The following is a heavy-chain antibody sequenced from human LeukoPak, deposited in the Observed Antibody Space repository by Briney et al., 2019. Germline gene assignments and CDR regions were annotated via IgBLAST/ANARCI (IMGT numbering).Heavy chain of an antibody. CDR1: GGSISSSSSY. D-gene: IGHD5-24*01. CDR2: MYHNGST. V-gene: IGHV4-39*01. CDR3: ARHPSGRMWLQQGGWFDP. Sequence: SETLSLACTVSGGSISSSSSYWAWIRQPPGKGLEWIGCMYHNGSTYYNPSLKSRVPISVDTSKNQFSLKLTSVTAADTAVYYCARHPSGRMWLQQGGWFDPWGQGTLVTVSS. J-gene: IGHJ5*02.